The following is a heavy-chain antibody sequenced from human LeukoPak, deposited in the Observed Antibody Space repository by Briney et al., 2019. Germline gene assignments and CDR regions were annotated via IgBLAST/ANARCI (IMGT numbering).Heavy chain of an antibody. D-gene: IGHD3-9*01. CDR2: VYYSGIT. J-gene: IGHJ4*02. CDR1: GGSISNVNNY. CDR3: ARDLHYEILTGYYDY. Sequence: SETLSLTCTVSGGSISNVNNYWAWIRQSPGKGLEWIGSVYYSGITYYNPSFKSRVTISVNRSKNHFSLKLISVTAADTAVYFCARDLHYEILTGYYDYWGQGTLVTVSP. V-gene: IGHV4-39*07.